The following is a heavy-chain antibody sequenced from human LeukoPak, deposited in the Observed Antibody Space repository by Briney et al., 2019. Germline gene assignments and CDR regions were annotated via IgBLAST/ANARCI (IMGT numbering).Heavy chain of an antibody. V-gene: IGHV3-66*01. Sequence: GGSLRLSCAASGFSVSNNHMTWGRQAPGKGLEWVLVIYSGGSIYYADSVRGRFTVSRDNSKNTLYLQMNSLRADDTAVYYCARDLLADAFDLWGQGTMVTVSS. CDR2: IYSGGSI. CDR3: ARDLLADAFDL. J-gene: IGHJ3*01. D-gene: IGHD1-26*01. CDR1: GFSVSNNH.